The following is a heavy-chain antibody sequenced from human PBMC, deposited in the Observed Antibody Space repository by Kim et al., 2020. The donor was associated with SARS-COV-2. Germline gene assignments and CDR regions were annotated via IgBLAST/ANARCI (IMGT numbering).Heavy chain of an antibody. CDR3: ASAKYYYGMDV. CDR2: T. J-gene: IGHJ6*02. Sequence: TNYNPSLKSRVTISVDTSKNQFSLKLSSVTAADTAVYYCASAKYYYGMDVWGQGTTVTVSS. V-gene: IGHV4-59*01.